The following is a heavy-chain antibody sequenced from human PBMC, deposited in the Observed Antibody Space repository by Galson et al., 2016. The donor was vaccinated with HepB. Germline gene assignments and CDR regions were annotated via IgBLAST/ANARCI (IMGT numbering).Heavy chain of an antibody. V-gene: IGHV3-53*01. CDR2: IYSNGNT. CDR1: GFIVSNNH. CDR3: ARGGNMAFQY. J-gene: IGHJ1*01. D-gene: IGHD2/OR15-2a*01. Sequence: SLRLSCAVSGFIVSNNHMSWVRQAPGKGLEWVSVIYSNGNTYYADSVKGRFSISPEKTKHTLYLQMNSLRAEDTAVYYCARGGNMAFQYWGQGTLVTVSS.